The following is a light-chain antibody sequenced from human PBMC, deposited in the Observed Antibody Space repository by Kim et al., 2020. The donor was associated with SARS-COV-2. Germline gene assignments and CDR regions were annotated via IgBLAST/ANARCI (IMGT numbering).Light chain of an antibody. J-gene: IGLJ2*01. CDR1: SSDMSANNY. CDR3: SSYAASSTVI. V-gene: IGLV2-14*04. CDR2: DIN. Sequence: GQSITISCTEASSDMSANNYVFWYQQHPAKAPKLIIYDINRRPSGVSSRFSGFKSDNTASLTISGLQAEDEATYHCSSYAASSTVIFGGGTQLTVL.